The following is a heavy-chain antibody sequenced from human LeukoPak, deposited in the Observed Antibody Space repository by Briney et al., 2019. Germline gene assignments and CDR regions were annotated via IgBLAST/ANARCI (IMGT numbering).Heavy chain of an antibody. J-gene: IGHJ4*02. CDR3: ARDAWSYGSGSYPLNY. D-gene: IGHD3-10*01. CDR2: ISAYNGNT. V-gene: IGHV1-18*01. Sequence: ASVKVSCKASGYTFTSYGISWVRQAPGQGLEWMGRISAYNGNTNYAQKLQGRVTMTTDTSTSTAYMELRSLRSDDTAVYYCARDAWSYGSGSYPLNYWGQGTLVTVSS. CDR1: GYTFTSYG.